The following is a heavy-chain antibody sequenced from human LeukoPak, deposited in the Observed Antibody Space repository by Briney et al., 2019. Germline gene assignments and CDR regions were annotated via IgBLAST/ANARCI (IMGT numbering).Heavy chain of an antibody. V-gene: IGHV4-61*02. Sequence: KPSETLSLTCTVSGGSISSGSYYRSWIRQPAGKGLEWIGRIYTSGSTNYNPSLKSRVTISVDTSKNQFSLNLSSVTAADTAVYYCARSPHVDTAKNWFDPWGQGTLVTVSS. CDR2: IYTSGST. CDR3: ARSPHVDTAKNWFDP. D-gene: IGHD5-18*01. J-gene: IGHJ5*02. CDR1: GGSISSGSYY.